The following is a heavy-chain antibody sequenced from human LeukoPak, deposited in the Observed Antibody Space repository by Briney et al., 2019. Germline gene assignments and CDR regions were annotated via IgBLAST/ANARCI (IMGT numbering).Heavy chain of an antibody. CDR2: ISVYNSNT. Sequence: GASVNVSFKASRYTFTRYGISWVRQAPGQELEWMGWISVYNSNTNYGQKRQGRVTMTTDTSTSTAYMEQRSLRSDDTGVYYCARVIRSIAGAGGRFDPWGQGTLVTVSS. J-gene: IGHJ5*02. V-gene: IGHV1-18*01. CDR1: RYTFTRYG. D-gene: IGHD6-19*01. CDR3: ARVIRSIAGAGGRFDP.